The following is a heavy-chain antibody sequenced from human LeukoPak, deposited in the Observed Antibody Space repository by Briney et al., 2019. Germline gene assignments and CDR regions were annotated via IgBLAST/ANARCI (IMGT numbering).Heavy chain of an antibody. D-gene: IGHD3-22*01. J-gene: IGHJ4*02. CDR3: ARDYYDSSGYHHAPYY. V-gene: IGHV4-39*07. CDR2: IYYSGST. CDR1: GGSISSSSYY. Sequence: SETLSLTCTVSGGSISSSSYYWGWIRQPPGKGLEWIGSIYYSGSTYYNPSLKSRVTISVDTSKNQFSLKLSSVTAADTAVYYCARDYYDSSGYHHAPYYWGQGTLVTVSS.